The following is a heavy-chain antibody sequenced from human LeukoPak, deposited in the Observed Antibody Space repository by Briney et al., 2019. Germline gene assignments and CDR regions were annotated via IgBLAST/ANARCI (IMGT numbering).Heavy chain of an antibody. CDR3: AKIPLWFGESDYYFDY. J-gene: IGHJ4*02. V-gene: IGHV3-66*02. D-gene: IGHD3-10*01. Sequence: GGSLRLSCAASGFTVSSNYMSWVRQAPGKGLEWVSVIYSGGSTYYADSVKGRFTISRDNSKNTLYLQMNSLRAEDTAVYYCAKIPLWFGESDYYFDYWGQGTLVTVSS. CDR2: IYSGGST. CDR1: GFTVSSNY.